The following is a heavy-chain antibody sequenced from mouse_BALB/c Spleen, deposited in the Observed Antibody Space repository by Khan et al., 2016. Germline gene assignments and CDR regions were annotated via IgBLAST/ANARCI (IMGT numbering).Heavy chain of an antibody. J-gene: IGHJ2*01. V-gene: IGHV6-6*02. CDR1: GFTFSNYW. CDR3: TRSRSSGY. D-gene: IGHD3-1*01. Sequence: EVQLQESGGGLVQPGGSMKLSCVASGFTFSNYWINWVRQSPEKGLEWVAEIRLKSNNYATHYAESVKGRFTISRDDSKSSVYLQMNNLRAEDTGIYYSTRSRSSGYWGQGTTLTVSS. CDR2: IRLKSNNYAT.